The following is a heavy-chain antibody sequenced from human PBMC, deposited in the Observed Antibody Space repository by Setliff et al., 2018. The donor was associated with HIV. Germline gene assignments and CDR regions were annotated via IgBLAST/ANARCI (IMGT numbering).Heavy chain of an antibody. CDR1: GDSIRSTHFY. V-gene: IGHV4-39*01. CDR2: IYYSGIP. CDR3: VRGGLFEWFFS. Sequence: SETLSLTCTVSGDSIRSTHFYWVWIRQPPGRGLEWIGTIYYSGIPYYNPSLISRVTISVDKSRRQFSLNLTSVTAPATAVYYCVRGGLFEWFFSGGQGSQLTVSS. D-gene: IGHD3-3*01. J-gene: IGHJ4*02.